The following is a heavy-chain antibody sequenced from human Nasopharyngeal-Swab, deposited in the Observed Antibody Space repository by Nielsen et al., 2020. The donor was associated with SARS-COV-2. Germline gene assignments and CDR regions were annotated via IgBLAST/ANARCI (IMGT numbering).Heavy chain of an antibody. Sequence: ASVTVSCKASGYTFTGYYLHWVRQATGQGLEWMGWINPNSGGTNYAQKFQGRVTMTRDTSISTAYMELSRLRSDDTAVYYCARDPTSVAGTGDYYYGMDVWGQGTTVTVSS. CDR3: ARDPTSVAGTGDYYYGMDV. V-gene: IGHV1-2*02. J-gene: IGHJ6*02. CDR2: INPNSGGT. CDR1: GYTFTGYY. D-gene: IGHD6-19*01.